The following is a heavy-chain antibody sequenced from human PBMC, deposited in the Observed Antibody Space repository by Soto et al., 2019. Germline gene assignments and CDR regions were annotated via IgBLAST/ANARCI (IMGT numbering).Heavy chain of an antibody. CDR2: ISYIGST. V-gene: IGHV4-59*02. Sequence: PSETLSLTCTVSGGSVSSSYGSWIRQPPGKGLEWIGYISYIGSTYYNPSLKSRLTISVDRTKNQFSLNLSSVTAADTAVYYCATVHEFWSGYFQSYYMDVWGKGTTVTVSS. CDR1: GGSVSSSY. CDR3: ATVHEFWSGYFQSYYMDV. D-gene: IGHD3-3*01. J-gene: IGHJ6*03.